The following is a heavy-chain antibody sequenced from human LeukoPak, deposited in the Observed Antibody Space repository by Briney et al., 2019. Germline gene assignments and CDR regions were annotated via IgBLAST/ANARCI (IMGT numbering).Heavy chain of an antibody. CDR3: ARGTILNWFDP. J-gene: IGHJ5*02. V-gene: IGHV3-53*01. D-gene: IGHD3-9*01. CDR2: IYSGGST. CDR1: GFTFSSYA. Sequence: PGGSLRLSCAASGFTFSSYAMHWVRQAPGKGLEWVSVIYSGGSTYYADSVKGRFTISRDNSKNTLYLQMNSLRAEDTAVYYCARGTILNWFDPWGQGTLVTVSS.